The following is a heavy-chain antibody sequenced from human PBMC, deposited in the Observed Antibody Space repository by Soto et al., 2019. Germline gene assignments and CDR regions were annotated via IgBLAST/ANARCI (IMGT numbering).Heavy chain of an antibody. CDR1: GSGFIRSG. J-gene: IGHJ6*02. D-gene: IGHD2-15*01. V-gene: IGHV1-58*02. CDR3: SADRPDIGVGWWV. CDR2: IVVASGQT. Sequence: SVEVSCKASGSGFIRSGIQWVRQAHGQRLEWIGWIVVASGQTNYAQNFRGRVAITRDTSTATAYIELTGLTSEDTAVYFCSADRPDIGVGWWVWGQGTTVTVSS.